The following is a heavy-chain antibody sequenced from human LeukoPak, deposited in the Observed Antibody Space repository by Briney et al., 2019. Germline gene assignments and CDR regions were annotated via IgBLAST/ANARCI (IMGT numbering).Heavy chain of an antibody. CDR1: GGSITSRSYY. Sequence: SETLSLTCTVSGGSITSRSYYWGWIRQPPGKGLEWIGDINYSGSTYYNASLRSRVTMSVDTSSSQFSLKLTSVTAADTAVYYCARRYSSGSNYFDYWGQGTLATVSP. CDR2: INYSGST. CDR3: ARRYSSGSNYFDY. D-gene: IGHD2-15*01. J-gene: IGHJ4*02. V-gene: IGHV4-39*01.